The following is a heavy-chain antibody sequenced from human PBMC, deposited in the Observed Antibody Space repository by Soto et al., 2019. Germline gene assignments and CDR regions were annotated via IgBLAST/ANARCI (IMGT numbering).Heavy chain of an antibody. V-gene: IGHV3-23*01. CDR1: GFTFSSYA. CDR3: AKGVTFGGVIVINYFDY. CDR2: ISGSGGST. Sequence: PGGSLRLSCAASGFTFSSYAMSWVRQAPGKXLEWVSAISGSGGSTYYADSVKGRFTISRDNSKNTLYLQMNSLRAEDTAVYYCAKGVTFGGVIVINYFDYWGQGTLVTVSS. D-gene: IGHD3-16*02. J-gene: IGHJ4*02.